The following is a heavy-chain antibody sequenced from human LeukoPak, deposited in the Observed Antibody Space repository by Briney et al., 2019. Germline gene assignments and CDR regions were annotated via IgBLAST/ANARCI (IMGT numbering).Heavy chain of an antibody. V-gene: IGHV5-51*01. J-gene: IGHJ3*02. CDR3: ARHQAVDSSGCYNDAFDI. Sequence: GESLKISCKGSGYSFTSYWIGWVRPMPGKGLEWMGIIYPGDSDTRYSPSFQGQVTVSADKSISTAYLQWSSLKASDTAMYYCARHQAVDSSGCYNDAFDIWGQGTMVTVSS. D-gene: IGHD3-22*01. CDR1: GYSFTSYW. CDR2: IYPGDSDT.